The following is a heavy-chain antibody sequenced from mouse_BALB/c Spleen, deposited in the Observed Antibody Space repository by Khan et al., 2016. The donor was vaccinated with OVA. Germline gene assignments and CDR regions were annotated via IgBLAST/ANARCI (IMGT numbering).Heavy chain of an antibody. CDR3: TRSGYGAFAY. J-gene: IGHJ3*01. CDR1: GYTFTSYY. D-gene: IGHD1-1*02. CDR2: INPSNGGT. V-gene: IGHV1S81*02. Sequence: QIQLVQSGAELVKPGASVRLSCKASGYTFTSYYLYWVKQRPGPGLEWIGDINPSNGGTNFNENFKTKATLTVDKSSSTAYMQLSSLTSEDSAVYYCTRSGYGAFAYWGQGTLVTVSA.